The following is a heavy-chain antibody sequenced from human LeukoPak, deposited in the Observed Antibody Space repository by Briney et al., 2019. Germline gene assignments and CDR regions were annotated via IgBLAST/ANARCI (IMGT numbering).Heavy chain of an antibody. D-gene: IGHD6-13*01. Sequence: GGSLRLSCAASGFTFSSYAMSWVRQAPGKGLVWVSRINSDGSSTSYADSVKGRFTISIDNAKNTLYLQMNSLRAEDTAVYYCARVAAAGTHFDYWGQGTLVTVSS. J-gene: IGHJ4*02. CDR2: INSDGSST. CDR1: GFTFSSYA. V-gene: IGHV3-74*01. CDR3: ARVAAAGTHFDY.